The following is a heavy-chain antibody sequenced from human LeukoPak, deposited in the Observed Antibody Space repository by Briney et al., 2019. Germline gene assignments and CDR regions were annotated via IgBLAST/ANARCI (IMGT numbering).Heavy chain of an antibody. CDR2: IYYSGST. CDR1: GGSVSSSTNY. CDR3: ARSGINDYSRY. D-gene: IGHD4-11*01. V-gene: IGHV4-39*01. Sequence: SETLSLTCTVSGGSVSSSTNYWGWIRQPPGKGLEWIGTIYYSGSTYDNPSLKSRVTLSVDTSRNQFSLEMTSVTAADTAVYYCARSGINDYSRYWGQGILVVVSS. J-gene: IGHJ4*02.